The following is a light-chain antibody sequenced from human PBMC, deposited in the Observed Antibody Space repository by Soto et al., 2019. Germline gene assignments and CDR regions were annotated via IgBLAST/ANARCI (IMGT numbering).Light chain of an antibody. Sequence: EIVLTQSPGTLSLSPGERATLSCRASQSVSSSYLAWYQQKPGQAPRLLIYDASNRATGIPASFSGSGSGTDFTLTFSRLEPEDFAVYYCQQYGGSPRTFGQGTKVDIK. CDR3: QQYGGSPRT. CDR2: DAS. J-gene: IGKJ1*01. CDR1: QSVSSSY. V-gene: IGKV3-20*01.